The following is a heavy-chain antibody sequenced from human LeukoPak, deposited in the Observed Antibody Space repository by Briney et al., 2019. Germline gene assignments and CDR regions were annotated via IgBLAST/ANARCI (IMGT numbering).Heavy chain of an antibody. V-gene: IGHV4-61*02. D-gene: IGHD4-11*01. Sequence: SETLSLTCTVSGGSISSGSYYWSWIRQPAGKGQEWIGRIYTSGCTNYNPSLKSRVTISVDTSKNQFSLKLSSVTAADTAVYYCARCYSNYEYYFDYWGQGTLVTVSS. CDR1: GGSISSGSYY. J-gene: IGHJ4*02. CDR2: IYTSGCT. CDR3: ARCYSNYEYYFDY.